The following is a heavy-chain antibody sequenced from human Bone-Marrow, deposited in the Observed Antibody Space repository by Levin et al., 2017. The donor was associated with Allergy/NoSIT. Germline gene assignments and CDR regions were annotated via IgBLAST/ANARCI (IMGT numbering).Heavy chain of an antibody. CDR2: IRDSGGNT. Sequence: AGGSLRLSCRASGFTFSDYAMNWVRQAPGKGLEWVSGIRDSGGNTYYADSVKGRFTISRDNSKDTLYLQMNSLRAEDTALYYCAKDRDRYVCDFDHWGQGTLVTVSS. CDR3: AKDRDRYVCDFDH. V-gene: IGHV3-23*01. CDR1: GFTFSDYA. D-gene: IGHD5-24*01. J-gene: IGHJ4*02.